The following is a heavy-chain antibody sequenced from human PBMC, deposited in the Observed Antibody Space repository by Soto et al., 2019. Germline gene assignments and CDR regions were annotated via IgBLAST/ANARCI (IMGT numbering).Heavy chain of an antibody. CDR1: GGSFSGYY. J-gene: IGHJ4*02. D-gene: IGHD2-21*02. CDR2: INHSGST. Sequence: QVQLQQWGAGLLKLSETLSLTCAVYGGSFSGYYWSWIRQPPGKGLEWIGEINHSGSTNYNPSLKSRVTISVDTSKNQFSLKLSSVTAADTAVYYCVRGIVVVTAPSYYFDYWGQGTLVTVSS. V-gene: IGHV4-34*01. CDR3: VRGIVVVTAPSYYFDY.